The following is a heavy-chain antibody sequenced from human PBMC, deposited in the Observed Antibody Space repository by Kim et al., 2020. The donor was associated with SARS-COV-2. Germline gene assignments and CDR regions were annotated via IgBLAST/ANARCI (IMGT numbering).Heavy chain of an antibody. CDR1: GFTFSSYS. J-gene: IGHJ6*02. V-gene: IGHV3-48*02. CDR2: ISRSSSTI. D-gene: IGHD1-26*01. Sequence: GGSLRLSCAASGFTFSSYSMNWVRQAPGKGLEWVSYISRSSSTIYYADSVKGRFTISRDNAKNSLYLQMNSLRDEDTAVYYCARVGWELLMLGKAEEHGMDVWGQGTTVTVSS. CDR3: ARVGWELLMLGKAEEHGMDV.